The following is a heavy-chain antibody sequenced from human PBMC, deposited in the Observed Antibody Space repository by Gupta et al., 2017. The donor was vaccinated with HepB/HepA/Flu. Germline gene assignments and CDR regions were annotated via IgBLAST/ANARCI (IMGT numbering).Heavy chain of an antibody. V-gene: IGHV3-21*01. Sequence: EVQLVESGGGLVKPGGSLRLSCAASGFTFRRYRMNWVRQAPGKGLEWVSSISSSSSYTYYADSVKGRFTISRDNAKNSLYLQMNSLRAEDTAVYYCARVLAAAGTFDYWGQGTLVTVPS. CDR2: ISSSSSYT. CDR3: ARVLAAAGTFDY. J-gene: IGHJ4*02. CDR1: GFTFRRYR. D-gene: IGHD6-13*01.